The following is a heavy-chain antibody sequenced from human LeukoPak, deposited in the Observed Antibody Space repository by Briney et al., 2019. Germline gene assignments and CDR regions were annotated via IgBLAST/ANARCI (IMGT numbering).Heavy chain of an antibody. CDR2: VSSSSSII. J-gene: IGHJ6*02. Sequence: GGSLRLSCGASGFTFSSYTMNWVRQAPGKGLEWIACVSSSSSIIYYADSVKGRFTISRDNAKNSLYLQMNSLRAEDTAVYYCARDPSGRLRWTRYYYYGMDVWGQGTTVTVSS. CDR3: ARDPSGRLRWTRYYYYGMDV. CDR1: GFTFSSYT. V-gene: IGHV3-48*04. D-gene: IGHD4-23*01.